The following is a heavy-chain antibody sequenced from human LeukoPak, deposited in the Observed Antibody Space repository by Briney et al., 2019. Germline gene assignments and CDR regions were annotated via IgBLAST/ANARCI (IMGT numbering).Heavy chain of an antibody. V-gene: IGHV5-51*01. CDR3: ARQASSITGTKDYYYYYMDV. J-gene: IGHJ6*03. D-gene: IGHD1-7*01. Sequence: GESLKISCKGSEYSFANYWIGWVRQMPGKGLEWMGIIYPGDSDTRYSPSFQGQVTISADKSISTAYLQWSSLKASDTAMYYCARQASSITGTKDYYYYYMDVWGKGTTVTVSS. CDR1: EYSFANYW. CDR2: IYPGDSDT.